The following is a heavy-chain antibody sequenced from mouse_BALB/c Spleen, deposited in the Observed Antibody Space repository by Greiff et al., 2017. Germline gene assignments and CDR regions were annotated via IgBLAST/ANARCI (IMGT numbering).Heavy chain of an antibody. CDR2: IYPYNGGT. V-gene: IGHV1S29*02. J-gene: IGHJ4*01. CDR3: ARGVYYGYEYYAMDY. D-gene: IGHD2-2*01. Sequence: EVQLQQSGPELVKPGASVKISCKASGYTFTDYNMHWVKQSHGKSLEWIGYIYPYNGGTGYNQKFKSKATLTVDNSSSTAYMELRSLTSEDSAVYYCARGVYYGYEYYAMDYWGQGTSVTVSS. CDR1: GYTFTDYN.